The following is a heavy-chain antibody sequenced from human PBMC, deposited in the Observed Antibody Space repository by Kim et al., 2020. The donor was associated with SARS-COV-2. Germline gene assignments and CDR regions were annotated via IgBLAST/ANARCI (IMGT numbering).Heavy chain of an antibody. CDR3: ARRSSWRGTYYYGSGSYPDRNWVDP. CDR2: INHSGST. Sequence: SETLSLTCAVYGGSFSGYYWSWIRQPPGKGLEWIGEINHSGSTNYNPSLKSRVTISVDTSKNQFSLKLSSVTAADTAVYYCARRSSWRGTYYYGSGSYPDRNWVDPWGQGTLVTVSS. CDR1: GGSFSGYY. D-gene: IGHD3-10*01. J-gene: IGHJ5*02. V-gene: IGHV4-34*01.